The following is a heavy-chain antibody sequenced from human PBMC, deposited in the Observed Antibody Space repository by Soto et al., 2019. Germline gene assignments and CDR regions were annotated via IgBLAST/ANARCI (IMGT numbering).Heavy chain of an antibody. J-gene: IGHJ6*02. V-gene: IGHV1-69*01. Sequence: QVHLLLQSGAEVKKPGSSVKVSCKASGGTPSNSAISWVRQAPGQGLEWMGGIIPVFGLVKYAQNFQGRVTTTADESTNAAYVELSDLRPESTAVYYCAGCRIVGVGSRAYYSMDVWGQATTVTVSS. CDR2: IIPVFGLV. CDR1: GGTPSNSA. D-gene: IGHD3-22*01. CDR3: AGCRIVGVGSRAYYSMDV.